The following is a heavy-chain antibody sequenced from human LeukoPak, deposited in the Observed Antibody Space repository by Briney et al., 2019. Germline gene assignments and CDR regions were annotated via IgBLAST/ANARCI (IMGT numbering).Heavy chain of an antibody. V-gene: IGHV3-21*05. Sequence: GGSLRLSCAASGFTFSSYSMNWVRQAPGKGLEWVSYISSSSSYIYYADSVKGRFTISRDNAKNSLYLQMNSLRAEDTAVYYCARDVTRPPYYYMDVWGKGTTVTISS. CDR1: GFTFSSYS. J-gene: IGHJ6*03. CDR2: ISSSSSYI. CDR3: ARDVTRPPYYYMDV.